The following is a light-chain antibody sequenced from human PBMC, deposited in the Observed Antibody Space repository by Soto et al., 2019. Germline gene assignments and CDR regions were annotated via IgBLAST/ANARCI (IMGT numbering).Light chain of an antibody. J-gene: IGKJ1*01. CDR2: GAS. CDR1: QSVSSSD. Sequence: ETVLTQSPGTLSLSPGERATLSCRASQSVSSSDLAWYQQKPGQAPRLLIYGASRRATGIPDRFSGSGSGTDFTLTISRLEPEDFVVYYCQQYGRSPPSWTFGQGTKVEIK. CDR3: QQYGRSPPSWT. V-gene: IGKV3-20*01.